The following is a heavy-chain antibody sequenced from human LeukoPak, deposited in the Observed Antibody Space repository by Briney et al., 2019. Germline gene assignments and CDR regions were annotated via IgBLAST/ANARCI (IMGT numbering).Heavy chain of an antibody. CDR3: ARHGHSAVFDV. CDR2: IYPGDSGS. D-gene: IGHD6-13*01. Sequence: GESLKISCQGSGYSFTNYWIAWVRPMPGKGLGWMGVIYPGDSGSIYSPSFQGQVTLSGDKSICTAYLKWNSLKASDTAIYYCARHGHSAVFDVWGQGTMVTVSS. CDR1: GYSFTNYW. V-gene: IGHV5-51*01. J-gene: IGHJ3*01.